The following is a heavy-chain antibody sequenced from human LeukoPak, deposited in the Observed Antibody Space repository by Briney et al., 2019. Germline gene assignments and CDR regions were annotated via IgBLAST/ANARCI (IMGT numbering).Heavy chain of an antibody. CDR3: ARDNGSGRGPFLDY. CDR1: ASTFTSYY. D-gene: IGHD2-8*01. Sequence: GASVTLSFKASASTFTSYYMHWLRQAPGQGLEWMGIINPSGGSRSYEQKFQGRVTMTRDTSTSTVYMELSSLRSEDTAVYYCARDNGSGRGPFLDYWGQGTLVTVSS. CDR2: INPSGGSR. V-gene: IGHV1-46*01. J-gene: IGHJ4*02.